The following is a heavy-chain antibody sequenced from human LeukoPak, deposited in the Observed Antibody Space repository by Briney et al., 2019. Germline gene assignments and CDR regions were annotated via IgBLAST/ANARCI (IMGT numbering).Heavy chain of an antibody. J-gene: IGHJ4*02. CDR3: ARASTTVPNLLDY. V-gene: IGHV3-74*01. CDR1: GFTFRSYW. Sequence: GGSLRLSCAASGFTFRSYWMHWVRQTPGKGLVWASRIKGDGSDTLYADSVKGRFTISRDNSKNTLYLQTSSLGADDTAVYYCARASTTVPNLLDYWGQGALVSVSS. D-gene: IGHD4-17*01. CDR2: IKGDGSDT.